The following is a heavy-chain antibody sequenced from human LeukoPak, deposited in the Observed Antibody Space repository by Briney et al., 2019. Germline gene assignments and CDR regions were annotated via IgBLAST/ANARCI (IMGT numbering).Heavy chain of an antibody. D-gene: IGHD3-3*01. J-gene: IGHJ5*02. CDR1: GGSISSYY. Sequence: SETLSLTCTVSGGSISSYYWSWIRQPAGKGLEWIGRIYTSGSTNYNPPLKSRVTMSVDTSKNQFSLKLSSVTAADTAVYYCARDSSKFYDFWSGFVFDPWGQGTLVTVSS. CDR3: ARDSSKFYDFWSGFVFDP. CDR2: IYTSGST. V-gene: IGHV4-4*07.